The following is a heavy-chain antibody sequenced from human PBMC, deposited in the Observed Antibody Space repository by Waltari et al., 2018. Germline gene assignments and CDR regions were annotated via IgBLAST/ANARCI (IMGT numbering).Heavy chain of an antibody. CDR1: GYSISSGDY. CDR3: ASNTSMSQGVASHYFDL. D-gene: IGHD3-10*01. J-gene: IGHJ4*02. Sequence: QVQLQESDPGLVKPSETLALICAVSGYSISSGDYWGWIPQPPGKGLEWTGSIYNNASTHASPSPKRRVTMSVDTPNTQFALDLSSVSAADTAVYYRASNTSMSQGVASHYFDLWGQGILVTVSS. V-gene: IGHV4-38-2*01. CDR2: IYNNAST.